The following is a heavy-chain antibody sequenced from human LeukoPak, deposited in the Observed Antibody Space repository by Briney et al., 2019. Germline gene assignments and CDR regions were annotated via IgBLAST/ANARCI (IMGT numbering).Heavy chain of an antibody. V-gene: IGHV4-39*07. CDR1: GGSISTTNYY. CDR2: VYYSGST. D-gene: IGHD3-10*01. J-gene: IGHJ6*03. CDR3: ARRGTRYYGSGSYYSGYYYYYMDV. Sequence: SETLSLTCTVSGGSISTTNYYWGWIRQSPGKGLEWFGCVYYSGSTSYNPSLKSRVTISVDTSKNQLSLKLSSVTAADTAVYYCARRGTRYYGSGSYYSGYYYYYMDVWGKGTTVTISS.